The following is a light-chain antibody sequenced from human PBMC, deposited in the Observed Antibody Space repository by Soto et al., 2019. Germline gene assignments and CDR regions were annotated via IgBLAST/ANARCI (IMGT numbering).Light chain of an antibody. CDR3: QQRNYWQVT. Sequence: EIVLTQSPVSLSLSPGERATLSCRASQSVSSTLLTWYQQKPGQAPRLLIYGVSSRATGIPDRFSGSGSGTDFTLTISSLEPEDFAVYYCQQRNYWQVTFVQVTQLEIK. CDR2: GVS. CDR1: QSVSSTL. V-gene: IGKV3D-20*02. J-gene: IGKJ5*01.